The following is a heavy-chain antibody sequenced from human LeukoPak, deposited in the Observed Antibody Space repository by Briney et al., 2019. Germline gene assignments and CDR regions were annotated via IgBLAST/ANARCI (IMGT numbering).Heavy chain of an antibody. D-gene: IGHD1-26*01. J-gene: IGHJ6*02. Sequence: ASVKVSCKASGYTFTNYGISWVRQAPGQGLEWMGWTSAYNGNTKYAQKLQGRVTMTTDTSTSTAYMELRSLGSDDTAVYYCARYSGTYHDYYYYGMDVWGQGTTVTVSS. CDR1: GYTFTNYG. CDR3: ARYSGTYHDYYYYGMDV. CDR2: TSAYNGNT. V-gene: IGHV1-18*01.